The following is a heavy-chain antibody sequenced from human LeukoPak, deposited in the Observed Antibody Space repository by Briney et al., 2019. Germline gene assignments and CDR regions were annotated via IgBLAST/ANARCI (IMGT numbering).Heavy chain of an antibody. Sequence: ASVKVSCKASEYTFTGYYMHWVRQAPGQGLEWMGWINPNSGGTNYAQKFQGRVTMTRDMSTSTLYMELSSLRSEDTAVYYCARVRDGYNDAYDIWGQGTMVTVSS. CDR2: INPNSGGT. CDR1: EYTFTGYY. V-gene: IGHV1-2*02. J-gene: IGHJ3*02. D-gene: IGHD5-24*01. CDR3: ARVRDGYNDAYDI.